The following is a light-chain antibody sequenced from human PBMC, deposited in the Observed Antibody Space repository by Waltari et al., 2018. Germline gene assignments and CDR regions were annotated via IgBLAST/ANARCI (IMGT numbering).Light chain of an antibody. CDR2: DIS. V-gene: IGKV1-39*01. J-gene: IGKJ2*01. CDR1: QTISII. Sequence: DIQMTQSPSSLSASVVDRVTITCRASQTISIILNCYQQKPGKAPNLLIYDISNLQSGVPSRFSGSGSGTYFTLTISSLQPEDFATYYCQQSYSTPYTFGPGTKLDIK. CDR3: QQSYSTPYT.